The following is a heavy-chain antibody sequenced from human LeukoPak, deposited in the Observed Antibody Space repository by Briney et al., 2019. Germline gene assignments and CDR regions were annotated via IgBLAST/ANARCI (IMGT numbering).Heavy chain of an antibody. D-gene: IGHD1-26*01. J-gene: IGHJ4*02. CDR2: IKQDGSEK. CDR1: GLTFSSYW. Sequence: GGSLRLSCAASGLTFSSYWMSWVRQAPGKGLEWVANIKQDGSEKYYVDSVKGRFTISRDNAKNSLYLQMNSLRAEDTAVYYCAREGGSYFLLNDYWGQGTLVTVSS. V-gene: IGHV3-7*01. CDR3: AREGGSYFLLNDY.